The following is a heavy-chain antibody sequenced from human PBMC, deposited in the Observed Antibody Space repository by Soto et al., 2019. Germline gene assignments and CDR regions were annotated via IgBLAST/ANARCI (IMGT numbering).Heavy chain of an antibody. CDR3: ARRGGELRGSYYYYMDV. CDR2: IYPGDSDT. CDR1: GYSFTSYW. J-gene: IGHJ6*03. D-gene: IGHD1-26*01. V-gene: IGHV5-51*01. Sequence: PGESLKISCKGSGYSFTSYWIGWVRQMPGKGLEWMGIIYPGDSDTRYSPSFQGQVTISADKSISTAYLQWSSLKASDTAMYYWARRGGELRGSYYYYMDVWGKGTTVTVSS.